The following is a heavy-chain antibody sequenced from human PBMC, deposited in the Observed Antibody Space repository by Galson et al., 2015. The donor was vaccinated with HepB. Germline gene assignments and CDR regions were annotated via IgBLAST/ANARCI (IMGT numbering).Heavy chain of an antibody. Sequence: SVKVSCKASGFTSYYIHWVRQAPGQGLEWMGIINPGGGSTTYAHKFQGRVAMTRDTSTSTVFMELSSLRSEDSAVYYCAMKNKNAFDIWGRGTMVTVSS. V-gene: IGHV1-46*03. D-gene: IGHD1/OR15-1a*01. CDR3: AMKNKNAFDI. CDR1: GFTSYY. CDR2: INPGGGST. J-gene: IGHJ3*02.